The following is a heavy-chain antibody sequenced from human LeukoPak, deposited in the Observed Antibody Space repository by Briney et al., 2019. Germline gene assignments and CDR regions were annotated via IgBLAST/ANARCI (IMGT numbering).Heavy chain of an antibody. CDR2: IYTSGST. Sequence: SETLSLTCTVSGGSISSYYWSWIRQPPGKGLEWIGYIYTSGSTNYNPSLKSRVTISVDTSKNQFSLKLSPVTAADTAVYYCARSGLTVFWSGYPSNYMDVWGKGTTVTVSS. V-gene: IGHV4-4*09. CDR1: GGSISSYY. J-gene: IGHJ6*03. D-gene: IGHD3-3*01. CDR3: ARSGLTVFWSGYPSNYMDV.